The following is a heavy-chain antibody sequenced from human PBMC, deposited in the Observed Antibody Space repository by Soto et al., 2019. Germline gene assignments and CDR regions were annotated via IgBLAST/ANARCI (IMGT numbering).Heavy chain of an antibody. D-gene: IGHD2-2*01. CDR2: IYYSGST. J-gene: IGHJ4*02. CDR3: ARHWSSTSCYYLDY. Sequence: SETLSLTCTVSGGSISSYYWSWIRQPPGKGLEWIGYIYYSGSTNYNPSLKSRVTISVDTSKNQFSLKLSSVTAADTAVYYCARHWSSTSCYYLDYWGQGTLVTVSS. V-gene: IGHV4-59*08. CDR1: GGSISSYY.